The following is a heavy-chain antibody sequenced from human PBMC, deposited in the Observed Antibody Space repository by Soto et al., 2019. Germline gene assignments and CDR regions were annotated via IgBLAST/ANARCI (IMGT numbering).Heavy chain of an antibody. D-gene: IGHD2-21*02. V-gene: IGHV4-59*11. J-gene: IGHJ4*02. CDR1: GGSISSHY. CDR2: IYYSGFT. CDR3: ARHYCGGDCYPDHFDY. Sequence: SETLSLTCTVSGGSISSHYWSWIRQPPGKGLEWIGYIYYSGFTDYNPSLKSRVTISEDTSKNQFSLRLTSVTAADTAMYYCARHYCGGDCYPDHFDYWGQGTLVTVSS.